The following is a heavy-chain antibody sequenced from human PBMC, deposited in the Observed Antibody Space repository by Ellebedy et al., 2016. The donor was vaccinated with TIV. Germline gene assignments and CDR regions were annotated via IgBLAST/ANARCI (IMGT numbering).Heavy chain of an antibody. D-gene: IGHD2-21*02. Sequence: ASVKVSCKASGYTFIGYYMHWVRQAPGQGLEWMGWINPNSGGTNYAQKFQGRVTMTRDTSISTAYMELSRLRSDDTAVYYCARTMVTAWVNAFDIWGQGTMVTVSS. J-gene: IGHJ3*02. CDR1: GYTFIGYY. CDR2: INPNSGGT. V-gene: IGHV1-2*02. CDR3: ARTMVTAWVNAFDI.